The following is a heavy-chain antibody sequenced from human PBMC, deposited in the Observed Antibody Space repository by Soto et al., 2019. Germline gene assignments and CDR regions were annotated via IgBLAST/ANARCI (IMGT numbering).Heavy chain of an antibody. CDR2: LYYGRSA. CDR3: ANFNWYFDL. CDR1: GGSISRYY. Sequence: SETLSLTCAVSGGSISRYYCMLIRQPPGKGLESIGYLYYGRSANYNPSLKSRVTISVDTSKNQFSLQLSSVTAADTAVYYCANFNWYFDLWGRGTLVTVSS. J-gene: IGHJ2*01. V-gene: IGHV4-59*01.